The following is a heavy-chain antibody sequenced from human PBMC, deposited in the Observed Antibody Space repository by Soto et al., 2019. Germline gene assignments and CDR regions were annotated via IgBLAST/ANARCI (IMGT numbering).Heavy chain of an antibody. Sequence: LRLSCAASGFTFDDYAMHWVRQAPGKGLEWVSGISWNSGSIGYADSVKGRFTISRDNLKNTLYLQMNSLTAEDTAVYYCARPLVAPVAGPYYYGMDVWGQGTTVTVSS. J-gene: IGHJ6*02. CDR3: ARPLVAPVAGPYYYGMDV. CDR1: GFTFDDYA. D-gene: IGHD6-19*01. V-gene: IGHV3-9*01. CDR2: ISWNSGSI.